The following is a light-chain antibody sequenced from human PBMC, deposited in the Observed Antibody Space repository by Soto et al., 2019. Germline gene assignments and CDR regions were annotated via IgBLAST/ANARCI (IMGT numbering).Light chain of an antibody. J-gene: IGKJ4*01. CDR2: DTS. CDR1: QNVHSD. V-gene: IGKV3-15*01. CDR3: QQYNNWPLT. Sequence: EVVMTQSPDTLSVSPGDGATLSCRASQNVHSDLAWYQQKPGQAPRLVIYDTSTRATDIPVRFTGGGSGTEFTLTISSLKSEDFAVYYCQQYNNWPLTFGEGTKVEIK.